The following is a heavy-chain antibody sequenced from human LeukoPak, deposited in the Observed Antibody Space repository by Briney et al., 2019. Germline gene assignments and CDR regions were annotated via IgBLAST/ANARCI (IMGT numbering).Heavy chain of an antibody. CDR3: AREAYYYDSSPIDY. Sequence: QTGGSLRLSCAASGFTFSSYSMNWVRQAPGKGLEWVSYISSSSSTIYYADSVKGRFTISRDNAKNSLYLQMNSLRAEDTAVYYCAREAYYYDSSPIDYWGQGTLVTVSS. CDR1: GFTFSSYS. V-gene: IGHV3-48*01. J-gene: IGHJ4*02. CDR2: ISSSSSTI. D-gene: IGHD3-22*01.